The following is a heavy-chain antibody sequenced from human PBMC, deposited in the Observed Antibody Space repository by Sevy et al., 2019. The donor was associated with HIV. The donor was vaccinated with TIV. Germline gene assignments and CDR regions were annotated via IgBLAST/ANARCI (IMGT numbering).Heavy chain of an antibody. CDR1: GFTFSSYS. V-gene: IGHV3-21*01. J-gene: IGHJ5*02. Sequence: GGSLRLSCAASGFTFSSYSINWVRRAPGKGLEWVSSISSNSAYIHYADSVKGRFIISRDNAKNSLNLQMNSLRAEDTAVYYCTRNGGAFDNGFDPWGQGTLVTVSS. D-gene: IGHD2-8*01. CDR3: TRNGGAFDNGFDP. CDR2: ISSNSAYI.